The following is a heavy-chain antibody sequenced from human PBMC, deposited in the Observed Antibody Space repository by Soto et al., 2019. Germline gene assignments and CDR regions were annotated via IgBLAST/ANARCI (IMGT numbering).Heavy chain of an antibody. CDR2: SSATGAGT. V-gene: IGHV3-23*01. J-gene: IGHJ4*02. D-gene: IGHD1-7*01. Sequence: EVQLLESGGGLVQPGGSLRLSCAASGFTFSSYGMTWVRQAPGKGLEWVSFSSATGAGTYYADSVKGQFTISRDNSKNTLYLQMTSLRADDTAVYYCANDRWAGGNYGFYSDFWGQGALVIVSS. CDR3: ANDRWAGGNYGFYSDF. CDR1: GFTFSSYG.